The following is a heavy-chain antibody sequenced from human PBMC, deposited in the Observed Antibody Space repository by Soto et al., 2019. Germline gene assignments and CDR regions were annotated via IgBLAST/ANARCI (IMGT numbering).Heavy chain of an antibody. CDR3: AIRASYYDSSGYFDY. Sequence: GSLRLSCAASGFTFSSYTMSWVRQAPGKGLEWVSAISSSGGSTYYADSVKGRFTISRDNAKNTLYLQMNSLRAEDTAVYYCAIRASYYDSSGYFDYWGQGTLVTVSS. J-gene: IGHJ4*02. D-gene: IGHD3-22*01. CDR1: GFTFSSYT. V-gene: IGHV3-23*01. CDR2: ISSSGGST.